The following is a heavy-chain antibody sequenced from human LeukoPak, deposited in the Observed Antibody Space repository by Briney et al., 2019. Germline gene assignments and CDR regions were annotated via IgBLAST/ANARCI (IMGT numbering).Heavy chain of an antibody. CDR3: ARGLNVGATIAFDY. D-gene: IGHD1-26*01. J-gene: IGHJ4*02. V-gene: IGHV4-34*01. CDR1: GGSFSGYY. Sequence: PSETLSLTCAVYGGSFSGYYWSWIRQPPGKGLEWIGEINHSGSTNYNPSLKSRVTISVDTSKNQLSLKLSSVTAADTAVYYCARGLNVGATIAFDYWGQGTLVTVSS. CDR2: INHSGST.